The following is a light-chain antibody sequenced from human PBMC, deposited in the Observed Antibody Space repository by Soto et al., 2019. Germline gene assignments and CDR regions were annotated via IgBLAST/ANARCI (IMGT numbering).Light chain of an antibody. CDR3: MQGTNCPQT. CDR2: QVS. CDR1: QSLVHSDGNTY. J-gene: IGKJ1*01. Sequence: DVVMTQSPLSLPVTLGQPASISCSCSQSLVHSDGNTYLSWSQQRPGQSPRRLIYQVSHRDSGVPDRFSGGGSGTDFTLKISRVEPEDVGAYYCMQGTNCPQTFGQRTKGDIK. V-gene: IGKV2-30*02.